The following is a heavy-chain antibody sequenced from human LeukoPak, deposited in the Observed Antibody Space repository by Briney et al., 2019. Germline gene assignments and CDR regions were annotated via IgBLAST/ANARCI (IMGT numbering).Heavy chain of an antibody. J-gene: IGHJ5*02. Sequence: SETLSLTCTVSGGSISSYYWSWIRQPAGKGLEWIGRIYTSGSTNYNPSLKSRVTMSVDTSKNQFSLKLSSVTAADTAVYYCARDAAVAGNAPWPGWFDPWGQGTLVTVSS. V-gene: IGHV4-4*07. CDR2: IYTSGST. D-gene: IGHD6-19*01. CDR1: GGSISSYY. CDR3: ARDAAVAGNAPWPGWFDP.